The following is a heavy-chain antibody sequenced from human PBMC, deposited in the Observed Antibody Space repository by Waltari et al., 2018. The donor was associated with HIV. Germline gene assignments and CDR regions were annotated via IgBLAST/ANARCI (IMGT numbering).Heavy chain of an antibody. CDR1: GVSSTTYR. J-gene: IGHJ3*02. D-gene: IGHD4-4*01. CDR3: AKLTMGMLSYSGRDAFDI. CDR2: IRYDGSTS. V-gene: IGHV3-30*02. Sequence: QLVASAGGVVQLAGSRCLSCGASGVSSTTYRLHWVRQARGKGLELVAFIRYDGSTSLDAESVKGLVTISRDNSNNTLYLQMNSRRTDDTAVYYCAKLTMGMLSYSGRDAFDIWGQGTAVTVS.